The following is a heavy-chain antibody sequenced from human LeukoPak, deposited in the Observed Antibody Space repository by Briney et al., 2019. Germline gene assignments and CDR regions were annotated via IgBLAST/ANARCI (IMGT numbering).Heavy chain of an antibody. D-gene: IGHD3-22*01. CDR1: GYTFTGYY. J-gene: IGHJ4*02. CDR3: AREAGDYYENYFDY. Sequence: ASVKVSCKASGYTFTGYYMHWVRPAPGQGLERVGWINPNSGGTNSAQKFQGRVTMTRDTSISTAYMELSRLRSDATAVYYCAREAGDYYENYFDYWGQGTLVTVSS. CDR2: INPNSGGT. V-gene: IGHV1-2*02.